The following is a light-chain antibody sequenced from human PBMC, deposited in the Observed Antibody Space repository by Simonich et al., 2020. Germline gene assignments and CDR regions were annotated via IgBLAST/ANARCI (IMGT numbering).Light chain of an antibody. CDR3: QACDSSTYVV. Sequence: SYELTQPPSVSVSPGQTASITCSGDKLGDKYACWYQQKPGQSPVLVIYQDRKRPSGIPGRFSGSNSGNTATLTISGTQAMDEADYYCQACDSSTYVVFGGGTKLTVL. V-gene: IGLV3-1*01. CDR1: KLGDKY. J-gene: IGLJ2*01. CDR2: QDR.